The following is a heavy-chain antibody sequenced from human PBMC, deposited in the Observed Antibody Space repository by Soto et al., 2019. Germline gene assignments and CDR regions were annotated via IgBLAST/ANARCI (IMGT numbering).Heavy chain of an antibody. D-gene: IGHD6-19*01. CDR1: GYSFTSYW. CDR2: IYPGDSDT. V-gene: IGHV5-51*01. CDR3: ARKVHSRGWWTGDTYNLLDP. J-gene: IGHJ5*02. Sequence: GESLKISCKGSGYSFTSYWIGWVRQMPGKGLEWMGIIYPGDSDTRYSPSFQGQVTISADKSISTAYLQWSSLKASDTAMYYCARKVHSRGWWTGDTYNLLDPWGQGTLVTVTS.